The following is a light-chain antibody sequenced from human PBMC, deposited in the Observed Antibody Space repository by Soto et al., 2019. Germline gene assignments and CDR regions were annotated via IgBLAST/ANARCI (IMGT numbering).Light chain of an antibody. V-gene: IGLV2-14*01. J-gene: IGLJ1*01. CDR2: EVN. CDR3: SSYTSDSTFV. Sequence: QSALTQPASVSASPGQSITIACSGSSSDVGAFDYVSWYQQLPDTAPKLVIFEVNKRPSGVSDRFSGSKSGNTASLTISGLLFDDEADYYCSSYTSDSTFVFGTGTKLTVL. CDR1: SSDVGAFDY.